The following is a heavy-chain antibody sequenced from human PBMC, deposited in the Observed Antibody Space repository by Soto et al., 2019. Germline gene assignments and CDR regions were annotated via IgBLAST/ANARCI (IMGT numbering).Heavy chain of an antibody. CDR1: GFMFDDFA. V-gene: IGHV3-9*01. CDR2: ISWNSGNV. D-gene: IGHD2-21*02. Sequence: EVQLVESGGGLVQPGRSLRLSCAASGFMFDDFAMHWVRQAPGKGLEWVAGISWNSGNVAYADSVTGRFTISRDNSKHSVYLHLHSMRPGATALYYCTKATRVVTHRFDPWGQGTRVTVSS. J-gene: IGHJ5*02. CDR3: TKATRVVTHRFDP.